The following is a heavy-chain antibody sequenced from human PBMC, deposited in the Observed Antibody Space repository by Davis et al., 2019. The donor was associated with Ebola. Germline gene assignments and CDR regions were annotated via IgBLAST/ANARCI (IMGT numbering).Heavy chain of an antibody. J-gene: IGHJ6*02. CDR3: ARTGIVGATSANYYYYGMDV. Sequence: GGSLRLSCAASGFTFSSYSMNWVRQAPGKGLEWVSYISSSGSTIYYADSVKGRFTISRDNAKNSLYLQMNSLRAEDTAVYYCARTGIVGATSANYYYYGMDVWGQGTTVTASS. CDR2: ISSSGSTI. V-gene: IGHV3-48*04. CDR1: GFTFSSYS. D-gene: IGHD1-26*01.